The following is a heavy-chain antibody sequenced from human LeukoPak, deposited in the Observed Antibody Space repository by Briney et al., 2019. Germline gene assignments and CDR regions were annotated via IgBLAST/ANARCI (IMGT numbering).Heavy chain of an antibody. CDR1: GFTFSSYE. V-gene: IGHV3-48*03. J-gene: IGHJ4*02. CDR3: ARGPVWGFDY. Sequence: TGGSLRLSCAASGFTFSSYEMNWVRQAPGKGLEWVSYISSSGSTIYYADSVKGRFTISRDNAKNSLYLQMNSLRAGDTAVYYCARGPVWGFDYWGQGTLVTVSS. D-gene: IGHD3-16*01. CDR2: ISSSGSTI.